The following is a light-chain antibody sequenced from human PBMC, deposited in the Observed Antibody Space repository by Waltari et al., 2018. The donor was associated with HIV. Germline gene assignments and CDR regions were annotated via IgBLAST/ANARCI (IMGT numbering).Light chain of an antibody. V-gene: IGLV2-18*01. CDR1: SSDFSTSER. CDR2: DVT. CDR3: ALYLGNNTHYV. J-gene: IGLJ1*01. Sequence: QSALTQPHSVSGSPGQSVPLSCTVNSSDFSTSERISSYQQTPGTAPKAVIHDVTDRPSGVPDRFSGFKFDDTASLTISGLQAEDEADYYCALYLGNNTHYVFGTGTKVTVL.